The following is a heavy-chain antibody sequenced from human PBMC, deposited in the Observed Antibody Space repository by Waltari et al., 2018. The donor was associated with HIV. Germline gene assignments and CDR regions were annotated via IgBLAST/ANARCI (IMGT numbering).Heavy chain of an antibody. Sequence: EVQLVETGGGLIQPGGSLRLSCVASGFTVRSSKMSWFRQAPGKGPEWVSVIYSVGTRYYTDSVKGRFTISRDESKNTVNLQLNSLRAEDTAVYYCGRMMVRGVIMTGVDVWGQGTTVIVSS. CDR1: GFTVRSSK. CDR2: IYSVGTR. J-gene: IGHJ6*02. D-gene: IGHD3-10*01. V-gene: IGHV3-53*02. CDR3: GRMMVRGVIMTGVDV.